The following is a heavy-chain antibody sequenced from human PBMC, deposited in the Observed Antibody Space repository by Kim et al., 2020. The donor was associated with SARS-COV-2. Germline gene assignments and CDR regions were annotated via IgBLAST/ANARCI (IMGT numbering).Heavy chain of an antibody. V-gene: IGHV1-69*13. CDR1: GGTFSSYA. J-gene: IGHJ6*02. D-gene: IGHD6-6*01. CDR3: ARDQGIAARLQYGMDV. Sequence: SVKVSCKASGGTFSSYAISWVRQAPGQGLEWMGGIIPIFGTANYAQKFQGRVTITADESTSTAYMELSSLRSEDTAVYYCARDQGIAARLQYGMDVWGQGTTVTVSS. CDR2: IIPIFGTA.